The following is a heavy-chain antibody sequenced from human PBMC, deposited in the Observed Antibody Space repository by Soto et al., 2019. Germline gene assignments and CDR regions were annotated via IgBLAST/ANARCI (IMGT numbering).Heavy chain of an antibody. D-gene: IGHD3-16*01. V-gene: IGHV3-73*02. CDR1: GFTFSGSA. CDR2: IRSKANSYAA. Sequence: VQLVESGGGLVQPGGSLKLSCAASGFTFSGSAMHWVRQASGKGLEWVGRIRSKANSYAAAYAASVKGRFTISRDDSKNTAYLQMNSLKTEDTAVYYCTSWGRTPGGYWGQGTLVTVSS. CDR3: TSWGRTPGGY. J-gene: IGHJ4*02.